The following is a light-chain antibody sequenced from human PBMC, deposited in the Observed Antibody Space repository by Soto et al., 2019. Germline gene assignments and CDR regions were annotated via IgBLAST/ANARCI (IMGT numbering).Light chain of an antibody. CDR2: LGS. Sequence: VMTQSPLSLPVTPGEPASISCRCSQSLLHSNGYNYFDWYVQKPGQSPQLLIYLGSTRASGVPDRFSGSGSGTDFTLKISRVEAEDVGVYYCMQALQTPRTFGQGTKLEIK. V-gene: IGKV2-28*01. CDR1: QSLLHSNGYNY. J-gene: IGKJ2*01. CDR3: MQALQTPRT.